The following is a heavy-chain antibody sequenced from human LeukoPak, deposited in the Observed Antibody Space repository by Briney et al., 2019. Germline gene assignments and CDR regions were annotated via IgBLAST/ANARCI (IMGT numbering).Heavy chain of an antibody. D-gene: IGHD5-18*01. CDR2: FIPIFDTT. J-gene: IGHJ4*02. CDR1: GGTFSNYV. Sequence: SVRVSCKASGGTFSNYVISWVRQAPGQGLEWMGGFIPIFDTTNLAQKFQGRVTISADESTTTVFMELSSLRSEDTAVYYCARGEGYSYGHPFDYWGQGSLVTVSS. CDR3: ARGEGYSYGHPFDY. V-gene: IGHV1-69*13.